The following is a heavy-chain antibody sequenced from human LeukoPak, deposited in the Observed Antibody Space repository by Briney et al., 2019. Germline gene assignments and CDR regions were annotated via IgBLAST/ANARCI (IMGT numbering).Heavy chain of an antibody. D-gene: IGHD3-22*01. V-gene: IGHV3-23*01. CDR2: ISGSGGST. CDR3: ARGSSGYDYFDY. CDR1: GFTFSSYA. J-gene: IGHJ4*02. Sequence: GGSLRLSCAASGFTFSSYAMSWFRQAPGKGLEWVSAISGSGGSTYYADSVKGRFTISRDNSKNTLYLQMNSLRAEDTAVYYCARGSSGYDYFDYWGQGTLVTVSS.